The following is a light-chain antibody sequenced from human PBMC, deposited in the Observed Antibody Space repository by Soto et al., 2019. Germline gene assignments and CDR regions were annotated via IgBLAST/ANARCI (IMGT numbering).Light chain of an antibody. CDR1: QSVTSN. CDR2: GAS. CDR3: QHYKNWPPWT. Sequence: EIGMTQSPATLSVSPGERATLSCRASQSVTSNLAWYQQKPGQAPRLLVYGASTRATGIPARFSGSGSGTDFSLTISSLQSEDFAVYYCQHYKNWPPWTFGQGTKVEIK. J-gene: IGKJ1*01. V-gene: IGKV3-15*01.